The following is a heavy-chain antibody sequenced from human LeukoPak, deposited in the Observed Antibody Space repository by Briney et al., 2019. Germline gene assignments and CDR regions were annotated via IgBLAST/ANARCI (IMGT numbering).Heavy chain of an antibody. D-gene: IGHD3-3*01. CDR3: ARHYDFWSGYNY. Sequence: SETLSLTCAVSGASINSNYWWSWVRQSPGKGLEWIGEISHTGSAHYNPSLENRVTILRDKSKNQFSLMLRSVTTADTAAYYCARHYDFWSGYNYWGQGTLVTVAS. J-gene: IGHJ4*02. V-gene: IGHV4-4*02. CDR2: ISHTGSA. CDR1: GASINSNYW.